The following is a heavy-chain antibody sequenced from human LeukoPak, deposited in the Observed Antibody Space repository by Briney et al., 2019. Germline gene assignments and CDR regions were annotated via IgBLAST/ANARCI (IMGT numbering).Heavy chain of an antibody. Sequence: GGSLRLSCAASEFTFSSYGMHWVRQAPGKGLEWVAFIQYDGSYKDYGDSVKGRFAISRDNSKNTLYLQMNSLRAEDTAVYFCAKDVVGQQWPENYWGQGTLVTVSS. J-gene: IGHJ4*02. CDR2: IQYDGSYK. CDR3: AKDVVGQQWPENY. V-gene: IGHV3-30*02. D-gene: IGHD6-19*01. CDR1: EFTFSSYG.